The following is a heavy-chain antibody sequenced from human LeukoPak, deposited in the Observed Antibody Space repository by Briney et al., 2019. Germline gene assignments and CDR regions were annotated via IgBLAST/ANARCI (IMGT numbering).Heavy chain of an antibody. V-gene: IGHV5-51*01. Sequence: GESLKISCKGSGYSFTSHWIGWVRQMPGKGLEWMGIIYPGDSDTTYSPSFQGQVTISADKSISTAYLQWSSLKASDTAMYYCARHGPELLSAFDIWGQGTMVTVSS. D-gene: IGHD1-26*01. CDR3: ARHGPELLSAFDI. J-gene: IGHJ3*02. CDR1: GYSFTSHW. CDR2: IYPGDSDT.